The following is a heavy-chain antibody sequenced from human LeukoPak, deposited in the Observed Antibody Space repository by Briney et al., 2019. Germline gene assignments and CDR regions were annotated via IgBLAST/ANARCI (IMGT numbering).Heavy chain of an antibody. CDR3: ARGGSRSYTSSTLDY. CDR2: ISYSGST. Sequence: PSETLSLTCSVSGGSITVYYWNWIRQSPGKGLEWIGSISYSGSTNYNPSLKSRVTIPIDTSKNRFSLKVSSVIAADTAMYYCARGGSRSYTSSTLDYWGQGTLVTVSS. CDR1: GGSITVYY. V-gene: IGHV4-59*12. D-gene: IGHD6-6*01. J-gene: IGHJ4*02.